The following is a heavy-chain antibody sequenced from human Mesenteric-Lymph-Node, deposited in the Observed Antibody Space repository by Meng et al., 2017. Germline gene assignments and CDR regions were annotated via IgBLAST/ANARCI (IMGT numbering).Heavy chain of an antibody. V-gene: IGHV3-30*04. J-gene: IGHJ3*01. D-gene: IGHD4-11*01. CDR1: GFMFNNYA. CDR3: ARDDYGNYERDDAFDL. Sequence: GESLKISCAGSGFMFNNYAMHWVRQATGKGLEWVAMISYDGSEIYYGDSVKGRFTISRDNSDNTLYLQMDSLRRADTAVYYCARDDYGNYERDDAFDLWGQGTMVTVSS. CDR2: ISYDGSEI.